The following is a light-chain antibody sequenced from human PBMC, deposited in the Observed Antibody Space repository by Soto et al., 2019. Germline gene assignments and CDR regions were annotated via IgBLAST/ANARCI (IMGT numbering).Light chain of an antibody. J-gene: IGLJ1*01. Sequence: QSALTQPGSVSGSPGQSVTISCTGTSSDVGGYNYVSWYQQHPGKAPKLMIYDVSKRPSGVPDRFSGSKSGNTASLTISGLQAKVNADYYCCSYAASSTYVFGSGTKFTVL. CDR3: CSYAASSTYV. V-gene: IGLV2-11*01. CDR1: SSDVGGYNY. CDR2: DVS.